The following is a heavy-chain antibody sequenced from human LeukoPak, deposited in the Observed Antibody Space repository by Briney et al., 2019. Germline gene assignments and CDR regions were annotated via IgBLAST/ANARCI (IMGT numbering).Heavy chain of an antibody. Sequence: GGSLRLSCAASGFTFSSFEMSWVRQAPGKGLEWVSAISGSGGSAYYADSVKGRFTISRDNSRNSLSLQMNSLRAEDTALYYFAKKTPGIHPFDSWGQGTLVTVSP. D-gene: IGHD6-13*01. CDR2: ISGSGGSA. CDR3: AKKTPGIHPFDS. J-gene: IGHJ4*02. V-gene: IGHV3-23*01. CDR1: GFTFSSFE.